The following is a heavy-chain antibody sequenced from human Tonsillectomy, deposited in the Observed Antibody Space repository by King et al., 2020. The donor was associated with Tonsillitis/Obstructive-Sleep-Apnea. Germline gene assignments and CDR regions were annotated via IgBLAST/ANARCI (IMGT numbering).Heavy chain of an antibody. CDR2: ISYDGSNK. J-gene: IGHJ4*02. D-gene: IGHD3-22*01. CDR3: AKDWYYYDSSGYLDY. V-gene: IGHV3-30*18. CDR1: GFTFSSYG. Sequence: VQLVESGGGVVQPGRSLRLSCAASGFTFSSYGMHWVRQAPGKGLEWVAGISYDGSNKYYADSVKGRFTISRDNSKNTLYLQMNRLRAEDTAVYYCAKDWYYYDSSGYLDYWGQGTLVTVSS.